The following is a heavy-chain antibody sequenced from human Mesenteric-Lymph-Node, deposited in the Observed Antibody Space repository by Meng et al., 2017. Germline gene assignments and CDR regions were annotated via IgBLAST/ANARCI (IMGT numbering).Heavy chain of an antibody. CDR3: AKGSTYYYGSGSYTYFDY. CDR2: ISGSGGST. Sequence: GESLKISCAASGFTFSSYSMNWVRQAPGKGLEWVSAISGSGGSTYYADSVKGRFTISRDNSKNTLYLQMNSLRAEDTAVYYCAKGSTYYYGSGSYTYFDYWGQGTLVTVSS. V-gene: IGHV3-23*01. D-gene: IGHD3-10*01. CDR1: GFTFSSYS. J-gene: IGHJ4*02.